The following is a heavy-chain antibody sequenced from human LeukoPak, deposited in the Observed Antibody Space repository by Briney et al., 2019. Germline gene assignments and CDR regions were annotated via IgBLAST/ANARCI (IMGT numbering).Heavy chain of an antibody. D-gene: IGHD4-23*01. CDR3: ARPTTVALDY. J-gene: IGHJ4*02. Sequence: PGGSLRLSCAASGFTFSNYDMNWDRQPPGKGLEWVSYITSSSRTINYADSVKGRFTVSRGNAKNSLFLQMDSQRDEDTAVYYCARPTTVALDYWGQGTLVTVSS. CDR1: GFTFSNYD. CDR2: ITSSSRTI. V-gene: IGHV3-48*02.